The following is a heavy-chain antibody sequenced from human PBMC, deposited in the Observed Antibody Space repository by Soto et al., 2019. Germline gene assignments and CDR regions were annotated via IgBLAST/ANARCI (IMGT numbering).Heavy chain of an antibody. D-gene: IGHD3-10*01. V-gene: IGHV1-46*03. Sequence: QVQLVQSGAEVKKPGASVKVSCKASGYTFTSYYMHWVRQAPGQGHEWMGIINPSGGSTSYAQKFQGRVTITRDTSTSTVYMELSSLRSVDTAVYYCASSGDSNWFDPWCQGTLVTVSS. CDR2: INPSGGST. CDR1: GYTFTSYY. J-gene: IGHJ5*02. CDR3: ASSGDSNWFDP.